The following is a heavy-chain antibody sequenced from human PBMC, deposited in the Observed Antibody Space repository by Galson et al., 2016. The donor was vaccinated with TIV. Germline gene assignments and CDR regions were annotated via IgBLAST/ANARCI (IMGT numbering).Heavy chain of an antibody. V-gene: IGHV4-31*03. CDR2: IYDSGTT. Sequence: TLSLTCNVSGGSISSGAYHWSWIRQHPGKALEWIGNIYDSGTTYYNPSLQSRVTISVDTSQNQFSLKLSSVTAADTAVYYCARWAETGSYHDYFQHWGQGTLVTVSS. CDR1: GGSISSGAYH. D-gene: IGHD1-26*01. CDR3: ARWAETGSYHDYFQH. J-gene: IGHJ1*01.